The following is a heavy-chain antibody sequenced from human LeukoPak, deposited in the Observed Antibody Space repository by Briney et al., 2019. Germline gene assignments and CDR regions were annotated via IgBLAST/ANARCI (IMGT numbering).Heavy chain of an antibody. Sequence: GASVTVSCKSSGYTFTVYYMHWVRQAPGQGLEWMGWINPNSGGTNYAQKFQGRVTMTGDTSISTAYMELRRLRSDDTAVYHCARGDFDWPDYYYYYMDVWGKGTTVTVSS. CDR3: ARGDFDWPDYYYYYMDV. D-gene: IGHD3-9*01. V-gene: IGHV1-2*02. CDR1: GYTFTVYY. J-gene: IGHJ6*03. CDR2: INPNSGGT.